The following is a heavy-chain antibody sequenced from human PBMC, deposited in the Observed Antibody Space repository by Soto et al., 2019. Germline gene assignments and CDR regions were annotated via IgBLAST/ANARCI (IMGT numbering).Heavy chain of an antibody. D-gene: IGHD4-4*01. CDR3: ARERTKGMTTVTTPYYYYYMDV. CDR2: IYSGGST. Sequence: EVQLVESGGGLVQPGGSLRLSCAASGFTVSSNYMSWVRQAPGKGLEWVSVIYSGGSTYYADSVKGLFTISRHNSKNTLYLQMNSLRAEDTAVYYCARERTKGMTTVTTPYYYYYMDVWGKGTTVTVSS. CDR1: GFTVSSNY. J-gene: IGHJ6*03. V-gene: IGHV3-53*04.